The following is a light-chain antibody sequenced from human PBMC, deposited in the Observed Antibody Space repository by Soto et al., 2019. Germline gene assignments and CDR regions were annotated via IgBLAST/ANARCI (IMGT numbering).Light chain of an antibody. CDR1: QSVTTR. Sequence: SLPPGARVTSSCRASQSVTTRLAWYQHKPGQAPTLLMSGASNRASGVPVRFSGSGSGTDFTLTITRLEPEDFALYYCQQYGGSPITFGLGTRLEIK. CDR3: QQYGGSPIT. V-gene: IGKV3-20*01. CDR2: GAS. J-gene: IGKJ5*01.